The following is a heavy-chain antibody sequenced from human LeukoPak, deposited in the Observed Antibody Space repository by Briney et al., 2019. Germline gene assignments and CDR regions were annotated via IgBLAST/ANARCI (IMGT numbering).Heavy chain of an antibody. CDR1: GGSIISETYK. D-gene: IGHD6-13*01. CDR2: IHYSGST. CDR3: ARQVYSSSWSYYFEY. Sequence: SETLSLTCTVSGGSIISETYKWTWIRQPPGKGLEWIGSIHYSGSTSYNSSLKSRVTMSIDTSKNQFSLKLSSVTPADTAVYYCARQVYSSSWSYYFEYWGQGILVTVSS. J-gene: IGHJ4*02. V-gene: IGHV4-61*01.